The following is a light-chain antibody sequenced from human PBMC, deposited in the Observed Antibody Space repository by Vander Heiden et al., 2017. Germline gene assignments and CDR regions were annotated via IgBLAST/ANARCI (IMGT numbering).Light chain of an antibody. CDR3: QAWDRNIAV. Sequence: SYELTQPPPLSVSPGQTASVTCSGHKLGEKYVCWYRQKPGRSPEVILYENRKRPSGIPERFSGSNWGNTATLTIIGTQAMDEADYYCQAWDRNIAVFGGGTKLAVL. CDR1: KLGEKY. J-gene: IGLJ2*01. V-gene: IGLV3-1*01. CDR2: ENR.